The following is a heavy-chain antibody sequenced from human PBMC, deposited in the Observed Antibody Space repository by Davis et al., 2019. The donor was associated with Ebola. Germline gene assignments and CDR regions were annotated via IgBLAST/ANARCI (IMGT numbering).Heavy chain of an antibody. J-gene: IGHJ6*02. V-gene: IGHV3-33*01. CDR2: IWYDGSEK. D-gene: IGHD3-3*01. CDR3: AREGVGGHGMDV. CDR1: GFTFSDSG. Sequence: GESLKISCAASGFTFSDSGMHWVRQAPGKGLEWGAIIWYDGSEKYYGDSVKGRFTISRDNSRTTVYLQMNMLRAEETAVYYCAREGVGGHGMDVWGQGTTVTVSS.